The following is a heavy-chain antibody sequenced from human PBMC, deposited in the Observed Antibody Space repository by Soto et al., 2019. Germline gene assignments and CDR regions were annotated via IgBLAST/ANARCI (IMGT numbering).Heavy chain of an antibody. CDR3: AKDAAKPQLGGGYYYYGMDV. D-gene: IGHD3-16*01. J-gene: IGHJ6*02. V-gene: IGHV3-30*18. CDR2: ISYDGSNK. CDR1: GVTFSSYG. Sequence: GGSLRLSCAASGVTFSSYGMHWVRQAPGKGLEWVAVISYDGSNKYYADSVKGRFTISRDNSKNTLYLQMNSLRAEDTAVYYCAKDAAKPQLGGGYYYYGMDVWGQGTTVTVSS.